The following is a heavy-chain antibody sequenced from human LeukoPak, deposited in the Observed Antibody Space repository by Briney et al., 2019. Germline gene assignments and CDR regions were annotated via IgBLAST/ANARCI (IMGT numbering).Heavy chain of an antibody. CDR1: GGSISTYY. CDR3: AREYSSSSGGPAFDI. J-gene: IGHJ3*02. V-gene: IGHV4-4*09. Sequence: SETLSLTCTVSGGSISTYYWSWIRRPPGKGLEWIAYIHASGPTNYNPSLKSRITISVDTSKNQFSLKLSSVTAADTAVYYCAREYSSSSGGPAFDIWGQGTMVTVSS. D-gene: IGHD6-6*01. CDR2: IHASGPT.